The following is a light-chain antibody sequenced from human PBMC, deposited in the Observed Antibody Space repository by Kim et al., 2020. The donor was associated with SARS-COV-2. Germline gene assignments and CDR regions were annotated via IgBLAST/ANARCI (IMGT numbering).Light chain of an antibody. CDR1: KLGDKY. Sequence: VSPGRTASITCSGNKLGDKYVCWYQQEPGQSPVRVIYEDSRRPSGIPERFLGSNSGNTATLTISGTQAMDEADYYCQAWDSSTGVFGGGTQLTVL. J-gene: IGLJ7*01. V-gene: IGLV3-1*01. CDR2: EDS. CDR3: QAWDSSTGV.